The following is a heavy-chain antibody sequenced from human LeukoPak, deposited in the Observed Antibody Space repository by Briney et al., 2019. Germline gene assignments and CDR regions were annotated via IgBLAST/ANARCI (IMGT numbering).Heavy chain of an antibody. J-gene: IGHJ5*02. CDR3: AKDGAAAGIWGNNWFDP. D-gene: IGHD6-13*01. Sequence: ASVKVSCKASGYTFTSYYMHWVRQAPGQGLEWMGIINPSGGSTSYAQKFQGRVTMTRDTSTSTVYMELSSLRSEDTAVYYCAKDGAAAGIWGNNWFDPWGQGTLVTVSP. CDR2: INPSGGST. V-gene: IGHV1-46*01. CDR1: GYTFTSYY.